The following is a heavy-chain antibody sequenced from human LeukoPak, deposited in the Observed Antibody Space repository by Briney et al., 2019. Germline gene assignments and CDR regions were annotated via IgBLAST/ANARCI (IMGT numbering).Heavy chain of an antibody. CDR1: GGSISSGGYY. D-gene: IGHD6-13*01. CDR2: IYYSGST. J-gene: IGHJ4*02. Sequence: SETLSLTCTVSGGSISSGGYYWSWIRQHPGKGLEWIGYIYYSGSTYYNPSLKSRVTISVDTSKNQFSLKLSSVTAADTAVYYCARSIAAAGIFDYWGQGTLVTVSP. CDR3: ARSIAAAGIFDY. V-gene: IGHV4-31*03.